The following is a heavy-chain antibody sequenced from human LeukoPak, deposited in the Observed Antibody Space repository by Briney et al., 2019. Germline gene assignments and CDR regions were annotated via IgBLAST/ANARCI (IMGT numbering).Heavy chain of an antibody. V-gene: IGHV3-21*01. CDR2: ISSSGSYI. J-gene: IGHJ4*02. CDR3: AGDIPRHFDY. CDR1: GFTFSSYS. Sequence: GGSPRLSCAASGFTFSSYSMNWVRQAPGKGLEWVSSISSSGSYIYYADSVKGRFTISRDNAKNSLYLQMNSLRAEDTAVYYCAGDIPRHFDYWGQGTLVTVSS.